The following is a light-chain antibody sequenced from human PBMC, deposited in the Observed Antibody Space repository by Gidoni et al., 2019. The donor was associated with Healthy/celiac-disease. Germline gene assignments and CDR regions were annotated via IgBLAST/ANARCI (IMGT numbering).Light chain of an antibody. CDR2: DAS. CDR1: QGISNY. V-gene: IGKV1-33*01. J-gene: IGKJ2*01. Sequence: DIQITQSPSSLSASVGDRVTITCQASQGISNYLNWYQQKPGKVPKLLIYDASTLQTGVPSRFSGSGSGTDFTFTISSLQPEDIATYYCQQYDNLPYTFGQGTKLEIK. CDR3: QQYDNLPYT.